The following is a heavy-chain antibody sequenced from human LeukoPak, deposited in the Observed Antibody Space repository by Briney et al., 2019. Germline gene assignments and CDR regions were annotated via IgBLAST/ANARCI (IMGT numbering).Heavy chain of an antibody. CDR3: ARGGDYDILTGYHDY. CDR1: GFTVSSNY. J-gene: IGHJ4*02. D-gene: IGHD3-9*01. Sequence: GGSLRLSCAASGFTVSSNYMSWVRQAPGKGLEWVSVIYSGGSTYYADSVKGRFTISRDNAKNSLYLQMNSLRAEDTAVYYCARGGDYDILTGYHDYWGQGTLVTVSS. V-gene: IGHV3-53*01. CDR2: IYSGGST.